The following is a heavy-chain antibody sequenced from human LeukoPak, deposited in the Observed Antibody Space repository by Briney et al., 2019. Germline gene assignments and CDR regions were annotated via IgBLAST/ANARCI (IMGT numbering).Heavy chain of an antibody. CDR1: GFTFSSYA. CDR3: ARVMIAAAGTSFDY. V-gene: IGHV3-30-3*01. D-gene: IGHD6-13*01. J-gene: IGHJ4*02. Sequence: GGSLRLSCAASGFTFSSYAMHWVRQAPGKGLEWVAVISYDGSNKYYADSVKGRFTISRDNSKNTLYLQMNGLRAEDTAVYYCARVMIAAAGTSFDYWGQGTLVTVSS. CDR2: ISYDGSNK.